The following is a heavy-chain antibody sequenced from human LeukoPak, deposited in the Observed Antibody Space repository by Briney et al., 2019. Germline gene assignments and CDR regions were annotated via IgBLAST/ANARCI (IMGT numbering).Heavy chain of an antibody. V-gene: IGHV3-30-3*01. CDR3: AREKGCGGDCYSYCDY. J-gene: IGHJ4*02. CDR1: GFTFSSYA. CDR2: TSFDGSKK. Sequence: GGSLRHSCAASGFTFSSYAMHWVRQAPGKGLEWVTVTSFDGSKKYYADSVKGRFTISRDNSKNTLYLQMNSLRAEDTAVYYCAREKGCGGDCYSYCDYWGQGTLVTVSS. D-gene: IGHD2-21*02.